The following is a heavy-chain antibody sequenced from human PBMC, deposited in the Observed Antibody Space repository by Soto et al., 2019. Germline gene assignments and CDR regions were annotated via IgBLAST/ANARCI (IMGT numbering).Heavy chain of an antibody. CDR2: ISSSSSTI. Sequence: EVQLVESGGGLVQPGGSLRLSCAASGFTFSSYSMNWVRQAPGKGLEWVSYISSSSSTIYYADSVKGRFTISRDNAKNSLYLQMNSLRAEDTAVYYCARSEIVVVPAAIGYWGQGTLVTVSS. D-gene: IGHD2-2*02. CDR3: ARSEIVVVPAAIGY. J-gene: IGHJ4*02. V-gene: IGHV3-48*01. CDR1: GFTFSSYS.